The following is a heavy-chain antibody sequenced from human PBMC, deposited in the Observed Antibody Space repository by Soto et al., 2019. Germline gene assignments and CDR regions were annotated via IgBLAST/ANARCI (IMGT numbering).Heavy chain of an antibody. CDR3: AKGRAITVYGVDIRFDY. CDR2: ISGSGDNT. Sequence: PGGSLRLSCKASGFSFSDYAMTWVCQAPGKGLEWVSVISGSGDNTFYAASVKGRFAISRDNSKNVLYLQMNSLSADDAAVYFCAKGRAITVYGVDIRFDYWGRGTVDTVSS. D-gene: IGHD3-3*01. J-gene: IGHJ4*01. CDR1: GFSFSDYA. V-gene: IGHV3-23*01.